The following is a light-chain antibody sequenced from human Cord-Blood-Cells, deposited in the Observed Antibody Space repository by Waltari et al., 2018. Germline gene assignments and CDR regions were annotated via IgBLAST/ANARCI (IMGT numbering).Light chain of an antibody. CDR3: QQYGSSPWT. Sequence: EVVLTQSPGTLSLSPGDRATLSCRASQSVSSSYLAWYQQKPGQAPRLPIYGASSRATGIPDRCSGSGSGTDFTLTISRLEPEDFAVYYCQQYGSSPWTFGQGTKVEIK. CDR1: QSVSSSY. J-gene: IGKJ1*01. CDR2: GAS. V-gene: IGKV3-20*01.